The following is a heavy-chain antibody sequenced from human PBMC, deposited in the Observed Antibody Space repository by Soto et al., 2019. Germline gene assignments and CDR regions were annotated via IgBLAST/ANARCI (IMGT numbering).Heavy chain of an antibody. CDR3: AKEIVQWELSYYYYYGMDV. V-gene: IGHV3-23*01. CDR1: GFTFSSYA. Sequence: EVQLLESGGGLVQPGGSLRLSCAASGFTFSSYAMSWVRQAPGKGLEWVSAISGSGGSTYYADSVQGRFTISRDNSKNTLYLQMNSLRAEDTAVYYCAKEIVQWELSYYYYYGMDVWGQGTTVTVSS. J-gene: IGHJ6*02. D-gene: IGHD1-26*01. CDR2: ISGSGGST.